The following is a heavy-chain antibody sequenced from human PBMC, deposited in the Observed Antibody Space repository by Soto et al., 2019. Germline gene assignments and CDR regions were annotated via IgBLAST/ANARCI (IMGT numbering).Heavy chain of an antibody. CDR3: AKGYSSGWSLDY. CDR1: GFTFDDYA. Sequence: EVQLVESEGGLVQPGRSLRLSCAASGFTFDDYAMHWVRQAPGKGLEWVSGISWNSGSIGYADSVKGRFTISRDNAKNSLYLQMNSLRAEDTALYYCAKGYSSGWSLDYWGQGTLVTVSS. CDR2: ISWNSGSI. D-gene: IGHD6-19*01. V-gene: IGHV3-9*01. J-gene: IGHJ4*02.